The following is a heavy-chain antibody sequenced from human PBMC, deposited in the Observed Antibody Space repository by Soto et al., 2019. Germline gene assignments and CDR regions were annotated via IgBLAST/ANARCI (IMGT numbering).Heavy chain of an antibody. J-gene: IGHJ4*02. D-gene: IGHD4-17*01. CDR3: AKGASTTVFAFNDY. V-gene: IGHV3-9*01. Sequence: EVQLVESGGGFVQPGRSLRLSCAASGFTFDDYAMHWVRQGPGKGLEWVSSISWNSGNLGYADSVKGRFTISRDNAKNSLYLQMTSLRGEDTALYYCAKGASTTVFAFNDYWGQGTLVNVSS. CDR1: GFTFDDYA. CDR2: ISWNSGNL.